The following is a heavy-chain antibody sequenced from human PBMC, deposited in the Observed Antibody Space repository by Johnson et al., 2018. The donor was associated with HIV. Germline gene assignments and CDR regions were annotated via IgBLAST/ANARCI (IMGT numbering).Heavy chain of an antibody. CDR3: ARNRPQSGRFGEARIGAFDI. Sequence: QMLLVESGGGVVQTGGSLRLSCAASGFTFSSYGMHWVRRAPGKGLEWVAFIPYDGSYKYYADSVRGRFTISRDNSKNTLYLQMNSLRVDDMAVYHCARNRPQSGRFGEARIGAFDIWGQGTVVTVSS. D-gene: IGHD3-10*01. V-gene: IGHV3-30*02. CDR1: GFTFSSYG. CDR2: IPYDGSYK. J-gene: IGHJ3*02.